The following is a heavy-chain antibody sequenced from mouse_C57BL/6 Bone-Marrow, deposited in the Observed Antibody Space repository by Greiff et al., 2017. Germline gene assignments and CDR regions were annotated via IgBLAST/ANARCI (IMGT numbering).Heavy chain of an antibody. J-gene: IGHJ2*01. Sequence: DVQLVESGGGLVKPGGSLKLSCAASGFTFSSYAMSWVRQTPEKRLEWVATISDGGSYTYYPDNVKGRFTISRDNAKNNLYLQMSHLKSEDTAMYYCARDPRWLLLDYWGQGTTLTVSS. V-gene: IGHV5-4*01. CDR2: ISDGGSYT. CDR1: GFTFSSYA. CDR3: ARDPRWLLLDY. D-gene: IGHD2-3*01.